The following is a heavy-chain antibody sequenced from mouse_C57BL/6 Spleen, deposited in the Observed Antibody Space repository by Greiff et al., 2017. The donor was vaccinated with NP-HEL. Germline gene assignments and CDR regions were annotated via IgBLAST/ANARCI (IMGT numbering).Heavy chain of an antibody. CDR3: ARSDSGYVEFDY. CDR1: GYAFSSSW. Sequence: QVTLKESGPELVKPGASVKISCKASGYAFSSSWMNWVKQRPGKGLEWIGRIYPGDGDTNYNGKFKGKATLTADKSSSTAYMQLSSLTSEDSAVYFCARSDSGYVEFDYWGQGTTLTVSS. V-gene: IGHV1-82*01. D-gene: IGHD3-2*02. CDR2: IYPGDGDT. J-gene: IGHJ2*01.